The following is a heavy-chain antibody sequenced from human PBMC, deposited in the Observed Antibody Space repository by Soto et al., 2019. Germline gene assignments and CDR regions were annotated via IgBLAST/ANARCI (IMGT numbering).Heavy chain of an antibody. CDR2: IDPSDSQT. Sequence: GESLKISFKGSGYSFAGYWITWVRQKPVKGLEWMGRIDPSDSQTYYSPSFRGHVTISVTKSITTVFLQWSSLRASDTAMYYCARQIYDSDTGPNFQYYFDSWGQGTPVTVSS. J-gene: IGHJ4*02. D-gene: IGHD3-22*01. CDR1: GYSFAGYW. V-gene: IGHV5-10-1*01. CDR3: ARQIYDSDTGPNFQYYFDS.